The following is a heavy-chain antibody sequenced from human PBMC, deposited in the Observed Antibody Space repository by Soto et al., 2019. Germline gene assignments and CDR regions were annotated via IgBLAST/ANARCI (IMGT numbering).Heavy chain of an antibody. Sequence: GASVKVSCKASGYTFSTHGITWVRQAPGQGLEWMGWISTYNGNTNYAQKLQGRVTMTTDTSTSTAYMELRSLRSDDTAVYYCERSLGYSSSDWFDPWGQGTLVNGSS. CDR1: GYTFSTHG. CDR3: ERSLGYSSSDWFDP. V-gene: IGHV1-18*01. CDR2: ISTYNGNT. D-gene: IGHD6-6*01. J-gene: IGHJ5*02.